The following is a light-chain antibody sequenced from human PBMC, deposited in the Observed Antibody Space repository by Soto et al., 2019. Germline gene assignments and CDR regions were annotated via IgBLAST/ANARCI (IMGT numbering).Light chain of an antibody. Sequence: IQRTQSHSTLSASIGVTVTITCRASENINKFLAWYRQRPRKAPKLLMYTASSLERGVPARFSGSASGTEFTLTIRSVQSDDFAIYHCQQYTTHPWPFGQVTMVDNK. CDR2: TAS. CDR1: ENINKF. J-gene: IGKJ1*01. V-gene: IGKV1-5*03. CDR3: QQYTTHPWP.